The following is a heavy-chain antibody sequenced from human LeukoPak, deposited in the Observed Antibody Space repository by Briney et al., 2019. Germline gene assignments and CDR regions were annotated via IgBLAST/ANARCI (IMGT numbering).Heavy chain of an antibody. Sequence: PGRSQRLSCSASGFPFSSYGMHWIRQAPGKGLVWVAVIWPDGSNKYYADSVKGRFTVSRDNSKNTLYLQMNSLRSEDTAVYYCARHNHGYDWDYWGQGTLVTVSS. D-gene: IGHD5-12*01. CDR1: GFPFSSYG. J-gene: IGHJ4*02. CDR3: ARHNHGYDWDY. CDR2: IWPDGSNK. V-gene: IGHV3-33*01.